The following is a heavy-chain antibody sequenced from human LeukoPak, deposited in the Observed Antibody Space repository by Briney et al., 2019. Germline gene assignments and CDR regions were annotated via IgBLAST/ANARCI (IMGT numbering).Heavy chain of an antibody. CDR1: GFTVTSSY. V-gene: IGHV3-66*04. CDR3: AKPGGTMIVVYYFDY. J-gene: IGHJ4*02. D-gene: IGHD3-22*01. CDR2: LYRGGST. Sequence: GGSLRLSCAASGFTVTSSYMTWVRQAQGKGLEWVSILYRGGSTKYADSVRGRFTISRDNSKNTLYLQMNSLRAEDTAVYYCAKPGGTMIVVYYFDYWGQGTLVTVSS.